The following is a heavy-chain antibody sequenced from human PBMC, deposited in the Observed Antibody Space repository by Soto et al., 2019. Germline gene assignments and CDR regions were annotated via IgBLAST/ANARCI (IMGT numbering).Heavy chain of an antibody. CDR2: ISAYNGNT. V-gene: IGHV1-18*04. Sequence: QVQLVQSGAEVKKPGASVKVSCKASGYTFTSYGISWVRQAPGQGLEWMGWISAYNGNTNYAQKLQGRVTMTTDTSTSTAYMELRSLRSDDTAVYYCAGVCITMVRVVIRDIDYWGQGTLVTVSS. CDR1: GYTFTSYG. CDR3: AGVCITMVRVVIRDIDY. D-gene: IGHD3-10*01. J-gene: IGHJ4*02.